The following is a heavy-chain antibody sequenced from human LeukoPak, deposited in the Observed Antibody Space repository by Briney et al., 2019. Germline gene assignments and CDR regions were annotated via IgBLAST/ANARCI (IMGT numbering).Heavy chain of an antibody. CDR3: AKDDGDYY. J-gene: IGHJ4*02. CDR1: EFTFSDLG. Sequence: SGGSLILSCAASEFTFSDLGMHWVRQTPGKGLEWLAFIRFDGSAKFYADSVKGRFSISRDNSRNTLFLQMNSLRIEDTAVYHCAKDDGDYYWGQGTLVTVSS. D-gene: IGHD4-17*01. V-gene: IGHV3-30*02. CDR2: IRFDGSAK.